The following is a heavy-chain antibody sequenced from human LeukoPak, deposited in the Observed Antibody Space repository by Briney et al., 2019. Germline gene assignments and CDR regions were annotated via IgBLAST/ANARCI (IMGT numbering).Heavy chain of an antibody. D-gene: IGHD3-10*01. CDR3: ARGAPMVRGVRDWYFDL. V-gene: IGHV4-34*01. Sequence: SETLSLTCAVYGGSFSGYYWSWIRQPPGKGLEWIGEINRSGSTNYNPSLKSRVTISVDTSKNQFSLKLSSVTAADTAVYYCARGAPMVRGVRDWYFDLWGRGTLVTVSS. J-gene: IGHJ2*01. CDR1: GGSFSGYY. CDR2: INRSGST.